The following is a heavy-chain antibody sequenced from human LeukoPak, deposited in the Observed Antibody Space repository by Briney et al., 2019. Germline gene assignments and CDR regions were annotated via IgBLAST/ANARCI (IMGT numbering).Heavy chain of an antibody. V-gene: IGHV3-48*04. D-gene: IGHD2-21*02. J-gene: IGHJ3*02. CDR3: ARETLGVTAFDI. CDR1: GFTCSDYS. Sequence: PGGSLRLSCAVSGFTCSDYSMNWVRQAPGKGLEWVSYISNSGTIISYADSVKGRFTISRDNTKNSLYLQMNSLRAEDTAVYYCARETLGVTAFDIWGQGTMVTVSS. CDR2: ISNSGTII.